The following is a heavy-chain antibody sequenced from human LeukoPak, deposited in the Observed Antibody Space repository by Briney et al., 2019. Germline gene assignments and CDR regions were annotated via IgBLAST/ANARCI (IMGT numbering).Heavy chain of an antibody. J-gene: IGHJ4*02. V-gene: IGHV3-66*02. Sequence: GGSLRLSCAASGFTVSSNYMSWVRQAPGKGLEWVSVIYSGGSTYYADSVKGRFTISRDNSKNTLYLQMNSLRAEDTAVYYCAREWVPAAGVDYWGQGTLVTVSS. CDR3: AREWVPAAGVDY. D-gene: IGHD6-13*01. CDR2: IYSGGST. CDR1: GFTVSSNY.